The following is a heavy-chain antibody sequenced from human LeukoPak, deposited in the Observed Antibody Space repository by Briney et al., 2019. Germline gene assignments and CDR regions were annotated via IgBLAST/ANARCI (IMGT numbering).Heavy chain of an antibody. CDR1: GFTFSSYA. J-gene: IGHJ4*02. Sequence: GGSLRLSCAASGFTFSSYAMHWVRQAPGKGLEYVSAISSNGGSTYYANSVKGRFTISRDNSKNTVNLQMNSLRAEDTAVYYCAFYRGAHSYFAYWGQGTLVTVSS. CDR2: ISSNGGST. CDR3: AFYRGAHSYFAY. D-gene: IGHD2/OR15-2a*01. V-gene: IGHV3-64*01.